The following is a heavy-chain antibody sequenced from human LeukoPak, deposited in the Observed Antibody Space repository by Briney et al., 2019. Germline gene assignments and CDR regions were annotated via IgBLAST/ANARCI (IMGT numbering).Heavy chain of an antibody. Sequence: PGGSLRLSCAASGFTFSSYSMNWVRQAPGKGLEWVSSISSSSSYIYYADSVKGRFTISRDNAKNSLYLQMNSLRAEDTAVYYCARDYAEYTYYYDSSGQGFDYWGQGTLVTVSS. D-gene: IGHD3-22*01. V-gene: IGHV3-21*04. J-gene: IGHJ4*02. CDR3: ARDYAEYTYYYDSSGQGFDY. CDR1: GFTFSSYS. CDR2: ISSSSSYI.